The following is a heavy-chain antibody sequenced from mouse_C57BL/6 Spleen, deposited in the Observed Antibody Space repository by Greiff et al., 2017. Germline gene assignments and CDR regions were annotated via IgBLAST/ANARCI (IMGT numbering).Heavy chain of an antibody. CDR1: GFTFSDYG. V-gene: IGHV5-17*01. CDR3: ARKVYYGSSYWYFDV. D-gene: IGHD1-1*01. J-gene: IGHJ1*03. Sequence: EVKLVESGGGLVKPGGSLTLSCAASGFTFSDYGMHWVRQAPEKGLEWVAYISSGSSTIYYADTVKGRFTISRDNAKNTLFLQMTSLRSEDTAMYYCARKVYYGSSYWYFDVWGTGTTVTVSS. CDR2: ISSGSSTI.